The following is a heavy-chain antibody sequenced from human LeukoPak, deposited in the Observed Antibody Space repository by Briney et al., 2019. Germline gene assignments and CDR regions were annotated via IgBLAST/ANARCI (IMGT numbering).Heavy chain of an antibody. CDR2: IYHSGST. Sequence: PSETLSLTCAVSGGSINSGGYSWSWIRQPPGKGLEWIGYIYHSGSTYYNPSLKSRVIISVDRSKNQFSLKLSSVTAADTAVYYCARDGRGDYVFDPWGQGTLVTVPS. V-gene: IGHV4-30-2*01. CDR1: GGSINSGGYS. D-gene: IGHD4-17*01. J-gene: IGHJ5*02. CDR3: ARDGRGDYVFDP.